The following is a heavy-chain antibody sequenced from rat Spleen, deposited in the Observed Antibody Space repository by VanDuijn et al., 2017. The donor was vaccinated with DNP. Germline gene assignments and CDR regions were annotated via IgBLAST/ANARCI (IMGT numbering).Heavy chain of an antibody. V-gene: IGHV5S11*01. CDR2: ISPGGGNI. Sequence: EVQLVESGGDLVQPGRSMKLSCAASGFTFSNYYMAWVRQAPAKGLEWVAAISPGGGNIYYRDSVKGRFTISRDNAKSTLYLQMDSLRSEETATYYCARTILYTTDYYGYFDYWGQGVMVTVSS. D-gene: IGHD1-6*01. CDR1: GFTFSNYY. CDR3: ARTILYTTDYYGYFDY. J-gene: IGHJ2*01.